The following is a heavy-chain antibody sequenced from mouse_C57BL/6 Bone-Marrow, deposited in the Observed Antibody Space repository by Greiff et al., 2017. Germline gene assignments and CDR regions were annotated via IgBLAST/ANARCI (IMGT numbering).Heavy chain of an antibody. CDR3: ARWEYLPAMDY. Sequence: VQLQQSGAELVKPGASVKISCKASGYAFSSYWMNWVKQRPGKGLEWIGQIYPGDGDTNYNGKFKGKATLTADKSSSTAYMQLSSLTSEDSAVYFCARWEYLPAMDYWSQGTSVTVSS. D-gene: IGHD5-2*01. CDR2: IYPGDGDT. J-gene: IGHJ4*01. V-gene: IGHV1-80*01. CDR1: GYAFSSYW.